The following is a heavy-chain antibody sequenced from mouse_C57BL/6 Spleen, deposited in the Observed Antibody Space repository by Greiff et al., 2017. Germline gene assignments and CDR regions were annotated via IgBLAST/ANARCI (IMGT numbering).Heavy chain of an antibody. Sequence: EVHLVESGGGLVKPGGSLKLSCAASGFTFSDYGMHWVRQAPEKGLEWVAYISSGSSTIYYADTVKGRFTISRDNAKNTLFLQMTSLRSEDTAMYYCARFGYYGSSRYWYFDVWGTGTTVTVSS. CDR2: ISSGSSTI. V-gene: IGHV5-17*01. J-gene: IGHJ1*03. D-gene: IGHD1-1*01. CDR3: ARFGYYGSSRYWYFDV. CDR1: GFTFSDYG.